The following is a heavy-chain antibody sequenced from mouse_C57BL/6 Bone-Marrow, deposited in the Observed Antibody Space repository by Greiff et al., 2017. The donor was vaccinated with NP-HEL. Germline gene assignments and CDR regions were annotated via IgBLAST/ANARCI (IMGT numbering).Heavy chain of an antibody. CDR3: ARDRGLRQAMDY. Sequence: EVQLQESGGGLVKPGGSLKLSCAASGFTFSSYAMSWVRQTPEKRLEWVATISDGGSYTYYPDNVKGRFTISRDNAKNNLYLQMSHLKSEDTAMYYCARDRGLRQAMDYWGQGTSVTVSS. CDR1: GFTFSSYA. D-gene: IGHD2-4*01. V-gene: IGHV5-4*01. J-gene: IGHJ4*01. CDR2: ISDGGSYT.